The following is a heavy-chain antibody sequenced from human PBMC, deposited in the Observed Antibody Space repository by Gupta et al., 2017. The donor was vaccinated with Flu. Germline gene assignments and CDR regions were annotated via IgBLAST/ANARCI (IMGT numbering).Heavy chain of an antibody. D-gene: IGHD5-12*01. V-gene: IGHV5-51*03. CDR3: ASIPGYSGYDYGWLDS. CDR1: GYSFARYW. J-gene: IGHJ5*01. CDR2: IYGDASDT. Sequence: EVKLVQSGAEVKKQGESLKISCKGYGYSFARYWIGWVRQMHGKGLEGVGIIYGDASDTRYTPSFQGRVTISADEYISTAYLQWSSLQASDTAMYYCASIPGYSGYDYGWLDSWGQGTLVTVSS.